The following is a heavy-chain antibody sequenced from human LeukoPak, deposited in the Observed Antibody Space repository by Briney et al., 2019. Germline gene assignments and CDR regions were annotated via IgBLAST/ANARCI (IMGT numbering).Heavy chain of an antibody. Sequence: SQTLSLTCTVPGRSISIGSYYSSWIRQPAWKGLDWIGRIYTSGSTNYNPSLKSRVTISVDTSKTQFSLKLSSVTAADTAVYYCAREVGITIFGVVKGIGWFDPWGQGTLVTVSS. D-gene: IGHD3-3*01. J-gene: IGHJ5*02. CDR1: GRSISIGSYY. CDR2: IYTSGST. V-gene: IGHV4-61*02. CDR3: AREVGITIFGVVKGIGWFDP.